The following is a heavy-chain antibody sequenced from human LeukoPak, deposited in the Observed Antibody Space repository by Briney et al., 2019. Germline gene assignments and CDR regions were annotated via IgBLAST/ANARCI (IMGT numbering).Heavy chain of an antibody. J-gene: IGHJ4*02. CDR1: GYTFTGYY. V-gene: IGHV1-69*02. Sequence: ASVKVSCKASGYTFTGYYMHWVRQVPGQGLEWMGRIIPILGIANYAQKFQGRVTITADKSTSTAYMELSSLRSEDTAVYYCVLARSTWDYWGQGTLVTVSS. D-gene: IGHD5-12*01. CDR2: IIPILGIA. CDR3: VLARSTWDY.